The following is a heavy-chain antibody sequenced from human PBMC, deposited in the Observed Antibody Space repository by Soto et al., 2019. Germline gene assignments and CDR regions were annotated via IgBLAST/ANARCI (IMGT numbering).Heavy chain of an antibody. D-gene: IGHD4-17*01. CDR1: GFTFCSYA. V-gene: IGHV3-23*01. CDR2: ISGSGGST. Sequence: GGSLRLSCAASGFTFCSYALSWVRQAPGKGLEWVSAISGSGGSTYYADSVKGRFTISRDNSKNTLYLQMNSLRAEDTAVYYCAKRLTVTTFYYFDYWGQGTLVTVSS. CDR3: AKRLTVTTFYYFDY. J-gene: IGHJ4*02.